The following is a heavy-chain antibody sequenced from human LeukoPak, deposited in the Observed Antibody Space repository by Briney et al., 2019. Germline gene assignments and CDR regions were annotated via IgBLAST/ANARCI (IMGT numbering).Heavy chain of an antibody. V-gene: IGHV3-20*04. CDR1: GFTVSSNY. J-gene: IGHJ4*02. Sequence: GGSLRLSCAASGFTVSSNYMSWVRQVPGKGLEWVSGINWDGGSTGYTDSVKGRFTISRDNVKNSLHLQMNSLRADDTALYFCAGGDRNGWYFNYWGQGTLVAVSS. CDR2: INWDGGST. CDR3: AGGDRNGWYFNY. D-gene: IGHD6-25*01.